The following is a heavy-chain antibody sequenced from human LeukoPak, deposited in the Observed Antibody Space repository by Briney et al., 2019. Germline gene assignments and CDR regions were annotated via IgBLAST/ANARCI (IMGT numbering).Heavy chain of an antibody. Sequence: GASVKVSCKASGGTFSSYAISWVRQAPGQGLEWMGGIIPIFGTANYAQKFQGRVTMTRDTSISTAYMELSRLRSDDTAVYYCARGSGGSGWFGPMEPFDYWGQGTLVTVSS. V-gene: IGHV1-69*05. J-gene: IGHJ4*02. CDR3: ARGSGGSGWFGPMEPFDY. D-gene: IGHD6-19*01. CDR1: GGTFSSYA. CDR2: IIPIFGTA.